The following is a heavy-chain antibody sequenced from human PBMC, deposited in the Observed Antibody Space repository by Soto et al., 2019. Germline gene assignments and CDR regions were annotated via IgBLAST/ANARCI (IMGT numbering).Heavy chain of an antibody. CDR1: GYTFTSYG. CDR2: ISAYNGNT. Sequence: VASVKVSCKASGYTFTSYGISWVRQAPGQGLEWMGWISAYNGNTNYAQKLQGRVTMTTDTSTSTAYMELRSLRSDDTAVYYCARDRYYDSSGYYRRRAIDICGQGTIVTLS. D-gene: IGHD3-22*01. CDR3: ARDRYYDSSGYYRRRAIDI. J-gene: IGHJ3*02. V-gene: IGHV1-18*01.